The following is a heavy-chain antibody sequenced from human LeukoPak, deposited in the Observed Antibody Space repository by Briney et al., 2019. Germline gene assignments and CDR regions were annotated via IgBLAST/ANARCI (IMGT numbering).Heavy chain of an antibody. D-gene: IGHD4-23*01. Sequence: SETLSLTCAVYGGSFSGYYWSWIRQPPGKGLEWIGEINHSGSTNYNPSLKSRVTISVDTSKNQFSLKLSSVTAADTAVYYCARGRGTVVTPEMGPNLDYWGQGTLVTVSS. CDR3: ARGRGTVVTPEMGPNLDY. CDR1: GGSFSGYY. J-gene: IGHJ4*02. CDR2: INHSGST. V-gene: IGHV4-34*01.